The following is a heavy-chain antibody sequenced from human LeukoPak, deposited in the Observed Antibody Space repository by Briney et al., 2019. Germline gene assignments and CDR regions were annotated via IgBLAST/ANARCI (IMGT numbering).Heavy chain of an antibody. CDR3: VRDLT. D-gene: IGHD4/OR15-4a*01. CDR2: ISTNGGST. J-gene: IGHJ4*02. Sequence: GGSLRLSCSASGFTFSTSALHWVRPAPGKGLEHVSTISTNGGSTYYADSVKGRFTISRDNSKNTLYLQMSSLRAEDTAVYYCVRDLTWGQGTLVTVSS. V-gene: IGHV3-64D*08. CDR1: GFTFSTSA.